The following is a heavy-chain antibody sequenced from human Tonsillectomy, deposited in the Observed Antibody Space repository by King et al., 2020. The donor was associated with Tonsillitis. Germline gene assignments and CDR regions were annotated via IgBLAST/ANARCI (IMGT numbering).Heavy chain of an antibody. Sequence: VQLQESGPGLVKPSQTLSLTCTVSGGSISSGGYYWRWSRQHPGKGLEWIGYIYYSGSTYYNPSLKSRVTISVDTSKNQFSLKLGSVTAADTAVYYCARGEIYCSGGSCYLGGMDVWGQGTTVTVSS. CDR2: IYYSGST. CDR3: ARGEIYCSGGSCYLGGMDV. V-gene: IGHV4-31*03. D-gene: IGHD2-15*01. J-gene: IGHJ6*02. CDR1: GGSISSGGYY.